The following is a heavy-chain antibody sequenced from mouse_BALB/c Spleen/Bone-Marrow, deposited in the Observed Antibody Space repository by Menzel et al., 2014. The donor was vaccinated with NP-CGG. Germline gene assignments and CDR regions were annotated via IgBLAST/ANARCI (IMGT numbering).Heavy chain of an antibody. Sequence: QVQLKHSGPGLVAPSQSLSITCTVSGFSLTSYGVHWVRQPPGKGLEWLGVIWAGGSTNYNSALMSRQSISKDNSKRQVFLKMNSLQTDDTAMYYCARRGGYQSFPCFGYWGQGTPLTVSS. V-gene: IGHV2-9*02. J-gene: IGHJ2*01. CDR3: ARRGGYQSFPCFGY. CDR2: IWAGGST. D-gene: IGHD2-2*01. CDR1: GFSLTSYG.